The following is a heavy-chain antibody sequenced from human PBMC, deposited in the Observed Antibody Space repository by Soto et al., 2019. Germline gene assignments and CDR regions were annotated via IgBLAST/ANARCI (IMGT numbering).Heavy chain of an antibody. CDR2: INHSGST. CDR1: GGSFSGYY. CDR3: ARARITMVRGVIRYYYGMDV. D-gene: IGHD3-10*01. Sequence: SETLSLTCAAYGGSFSGYYWSWIRQPPGKGLEWIGEINHSGSTNYNPSLKSRVTISVDTSKNQFSLKLSSVTAADTAVYYCARARITMVRGVIRYYYGMDVWGQGTTVT. J-gene: IGHJ6*02. V-gene: IGHV4-34*01.